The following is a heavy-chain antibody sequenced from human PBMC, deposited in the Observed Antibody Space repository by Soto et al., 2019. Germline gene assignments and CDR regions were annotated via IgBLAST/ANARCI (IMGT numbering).Heavy chain of an antibody. Sequence: VKVSCKASGCTFSSYAISWVRQAPGQGLEWMGGIIPIFGTANYAQKFQGRVTITADESTSTAYMELSSLRSEDTAVYYCARDRIIVATISPYYYYGMEVWGQGTTVTVSS. J-gene: IGHJ6*02. CDR3: ARDRIIVATISPYYYYGMEV. CDR1: GCTFSSYA. CDR2: IIPIFGTA. D-gene: IGHD5-12*01. V-gene: IGHV1-69*01.